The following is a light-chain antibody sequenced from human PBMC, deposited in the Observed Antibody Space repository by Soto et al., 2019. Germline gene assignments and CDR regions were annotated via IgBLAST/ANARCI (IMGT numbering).Light chain of an antibody. Sequence: DIQMTQSPSILSGSVGDRVTITCRASQTISSWLAWYQQKPGKAPKLLIYKASTLKSGVPSRFSGSGSGTEFTLTISSLQPDDFATYYCQQYHRYSTFGQGTRVDIK. CDR2: KAS. J-gene: IGKJ1*01. CDR1: QTISSW. V-gene: IGKV1-5*03. CDR3: QQYHRYST.